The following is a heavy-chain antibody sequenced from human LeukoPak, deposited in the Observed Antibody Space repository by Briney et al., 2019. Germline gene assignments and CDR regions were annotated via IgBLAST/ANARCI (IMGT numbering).Heavy chain of an antibody. CDR3: AKALFSGYYDFWSGYYPDYYYYGMDV. J-gene: IGHJ6*02. D-gene: IGHD3-3*01. CDR1: GFTFSSYA. CDR2: ISYDGSNK. V-gene: IGHV3-30-3*01. Sequence: GGSLRLSCAASGFTFSSYAMHWVRQAPGKGLEWVAVISYDGSNKYYADSVKGRFTISRDNPKNTLYLQMNSLRAEDTAVYYCAKALFSGYYDFWSGYYPDYYYYGMDVWGQGTTVTVSS.